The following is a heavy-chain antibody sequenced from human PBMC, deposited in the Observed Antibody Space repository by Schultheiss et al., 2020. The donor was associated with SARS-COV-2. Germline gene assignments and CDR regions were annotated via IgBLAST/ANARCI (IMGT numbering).Heavy chain of an antibody. CDR3: AKESSRRLVDY. Sequence: GESLKISCAASGFTFSGSAMHWVRQAPGKGLEWVSAISGSGGSTYYADSVKGRFTISRDNSKSTLYLQMNSLRAEDTAVYYCAKESSRRLVDYWGQGALVTVSS. J-gene: IGHJ4*02. D-gene: IGHD2-2*01. V-gene: IGHV3-23*01. CDR2: ISGSGGST. CDR1: GFTFSGSA.